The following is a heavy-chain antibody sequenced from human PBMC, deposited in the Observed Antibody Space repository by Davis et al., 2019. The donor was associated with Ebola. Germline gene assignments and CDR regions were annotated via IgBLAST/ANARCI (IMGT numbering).Heavy chain of an antibody. D-gene: IGHD2-15*01. CDR3: AKDPGRYCSGGSCYSVWYFDL. CDR1: GFTFSSYG. V-gene: IGHV3-30*02. CDR2: IRYDGNDK. J-gene: IGHJ2*01. Sequence: GESLKISCAASGFTFSSYGMHWVRQAPGKGLEWVSFIRYDGNDKYYADSVKGRFTISRDNSKNTLYLQMNSLRAEDTAVYYCAKDPGRYCSGGSCYSVWYFDLWGRGTLVAVSS.